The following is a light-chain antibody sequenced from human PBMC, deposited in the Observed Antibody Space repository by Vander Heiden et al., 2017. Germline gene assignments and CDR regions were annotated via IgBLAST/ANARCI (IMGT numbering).Light chain of an antibody. Sequence: QSALTQPASVSGSPGQSITISCTGTSSDVGGYNYVSWYQQHPGKAPKLMIYEVSNRPSGVSNRFSGSKSGNTASLTISGRQAEDEADYYCSSYTSSTHRSFGTGTKVTVL. CDR1: SSDVGGYNY. J-gene: IGLJ1*01. CDR2: EVS. V-gene: IGLV2-14*01. CDR3: SSYTSSTHRS.